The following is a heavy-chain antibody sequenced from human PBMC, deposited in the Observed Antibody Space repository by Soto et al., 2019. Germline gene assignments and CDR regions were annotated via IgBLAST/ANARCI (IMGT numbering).Heavy chain of an antibody. Sequence: QLQLQESGSGLVKPSQTLSLTCAVSGGSISSGGYSWSWIRQPPGKGLEWIGYIYHSGSTYYNPSLKSRVTISVDRSKNQFSLKLSAVTAADTAVYYCDRAHGSGWGAFDIWGQGTMVTVSS. J-gene: IGHJ3*02. CDR1: GGSISSGGYS. V-gene: IGHV4-30-2*01. D-gene: IGHD3-10*01. CDR2: IYHSGST. CDR3: DRAHGSGWGAFDI.